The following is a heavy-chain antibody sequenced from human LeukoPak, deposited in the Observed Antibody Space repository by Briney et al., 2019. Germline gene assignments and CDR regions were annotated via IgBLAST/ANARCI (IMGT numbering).Heavy chain of an antibody. J-gene: IGHJ6*02. CDR3: ARAGYSGYDFGRNYYYGMDV. D-gene: IGHD5-12*01. CDR2: ISSSGSTI. V-gene: IGHV3-11*01. CDR1: GFTFSDYY. Sequence: GGSLRPSCAASGFTFSDYYMSWIRQAPGKGLEWVSYISSSGSTIYYADSVKGRFTISRDNAKNSLYLQMNSLRAEDTAVYYCARAGYSGYDFGRNYYYGMDVWGQGTTVTVSS.